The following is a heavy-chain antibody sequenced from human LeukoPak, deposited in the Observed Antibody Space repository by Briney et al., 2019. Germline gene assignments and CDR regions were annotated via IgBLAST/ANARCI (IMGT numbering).Heavy chain of an antibody. V-gene: IGHV3-64*01. CDR2: ISGNGGYT. CDR3: AAQGTTTGGFDP. CDR1: GFTFSTYA. D-gene: IGHD1/OR15-1a*01. Sequence: GGSLRLSCAASGFTFSTYAMLWVRQAPGKGLEYVSSISGNGGYTYYASSVKGRFTISRDNSKNTLFLQMGSLRAEDMAVYYCAAQGTTTGGFDPWGQGTLVTVSS. J-gene: IGHJ5*02.